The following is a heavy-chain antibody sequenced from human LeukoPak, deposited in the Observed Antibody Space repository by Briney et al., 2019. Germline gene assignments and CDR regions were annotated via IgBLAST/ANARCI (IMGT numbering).Heavy chain of an antibody. CDR2: IRYDGSNK. J-gene: IGHJ4*02. Sequence: GRSLRLSCAASGFTFSSYGMHWVRQAPGKGLEWVAFIRYDGSNKYYADSVKGRFTISRDNSKNTLYLQMNSLRAEDTAVYYCAKDSAHWGLLVAHFDYWGQGTLVAVSS. V-gene: IGHV3-30*02. D-gene: IGHD3-10*01. CDR3: AKDSAHWGLLVAHFDY. CDR1: GFTFSSYG.